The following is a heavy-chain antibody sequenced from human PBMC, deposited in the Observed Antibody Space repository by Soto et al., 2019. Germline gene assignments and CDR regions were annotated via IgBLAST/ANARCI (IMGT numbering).Heavy chain of an antibody. CDR1: GFTFSSYG. D-gene: IGHD6-13*01. CDR2: ISYDGSNK. V-gene: IGHV3-30*18. CDR3: AKDKIAAADFYFDY. Sequence: QVQLVESGGGVVQPGRSLRLSCAASGFTFSSYGMHWVRQAPGKGLEWVAVISYDGSNKYYADSVKGRFTISRDNSKNSLYLKMNSLRAEDTAVYYCAKDKIAAADFYFDYWGQGTLVTVSS. J-gene: IGHJ4*02.